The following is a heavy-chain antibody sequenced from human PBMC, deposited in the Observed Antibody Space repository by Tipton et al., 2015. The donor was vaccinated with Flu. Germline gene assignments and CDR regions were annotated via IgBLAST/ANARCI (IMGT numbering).Heavy chain of an antibody. V-gene: IGHV3-30*03. Sequence: SLRLSCVASGFTFSYYAMHWVRQTPGKGLEWVAVISYDGSNKYYADSVKGRFTISRDNSKNTLYLQMNSLRAEDTAVYYCARDKTNILRYFEAGMDVWGQGTTVTVSS. D-gene: IGHD3-9*01. CDR3: ARDKTNILRYFEAGMDV. J-gene: IGHJ6*02. CDR2: ISYDGSNK. CDR1: GFTFSYYA.